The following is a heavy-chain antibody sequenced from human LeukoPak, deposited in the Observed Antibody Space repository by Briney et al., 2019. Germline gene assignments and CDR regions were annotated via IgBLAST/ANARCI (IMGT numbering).Heavy chain of an antibody. Sequence: PGESLKISCKGAGYRFTTSWIAWVRQMPGKGLEWMGIIYPSDSDTRYSPSFQGQVTISADKSINTAYLQWSSLKASDTAMYYRARSVPNDYWGQGTLVTVSS. V-gene: IGHV5-51*01. D-gene: IGHD2-2*01. CDR3: ARSVPNDY. CDR1: GYRFTTSW. CDR2: IYPSDSDT. J-gene: IGHJ4*02.